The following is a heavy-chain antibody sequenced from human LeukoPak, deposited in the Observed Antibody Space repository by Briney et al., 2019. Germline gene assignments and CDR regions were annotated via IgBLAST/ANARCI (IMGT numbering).Heavy chain of an antibody. V-gene: IGHV4-59*01. CDR2: IYYSGST. CDR3: ARGPAALIDY. J-gene: IGHJ4*02. Sequence: PSETLSLTCTVSGGSISSYYWSWIRQPPGKGLEWIGYIYYSGSTNYNPSLKSRVTISVDTSKNQFSLKPSSVTAADTAVYYCARGPAALIDYWGQGTLVTVSS. CDR1: GGSISSYY. D-gene: IGHD6-25*01.